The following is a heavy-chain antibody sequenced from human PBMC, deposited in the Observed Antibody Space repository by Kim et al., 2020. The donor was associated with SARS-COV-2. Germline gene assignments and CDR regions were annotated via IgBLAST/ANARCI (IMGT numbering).Heavy chain of an antibody. Sequence: GGSLRLSCAASGFPFSNYDMSWVRQAPGKGPEWVSSISDSGGSTYYADSVKGRFTVSRDNSKNTLFLQMNSLRAEDTAVYYCAKGLRAAAGGYWGQGTLVTVSS. CDR2: ISDSGGST. J-gene: IGHJ4*02. D-gene: IGHD6-13*01. CDR1: GFPFSNYD. V-gene: IGHV3-23*01. CDR3: AKGLRAAAGGY.